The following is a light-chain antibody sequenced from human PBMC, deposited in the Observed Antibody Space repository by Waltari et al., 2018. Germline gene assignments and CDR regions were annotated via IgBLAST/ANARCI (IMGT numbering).Light chain of an antibody. CDR2: DVS. V-gene: IGLV2-23*02. CDR3: CSYADSSTGV. J-gene: IGLJ2*01. Sequence: QSALTQPASVSGSPGQSITISCTGTSSDVGSYNLVSWYQQHPGKAPKLMIYDVSKRSSGVSNRFSGYKSGNTASMTISGLQAEDEADYYCCSYADSSTGVFGGGTKLTVL. CDR1: SSDVGSYNL.